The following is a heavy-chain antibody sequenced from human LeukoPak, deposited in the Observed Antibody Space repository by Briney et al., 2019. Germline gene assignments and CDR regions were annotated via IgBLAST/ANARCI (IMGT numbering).Heavy chain of an antibody. V-gene: IGHV4-34*01. CDR2: INQSGST. CDR3: AKDISGGIFDS. CDR1: GGSFSGYD. Sequence: PSETLSLTCAVYGGSFSGYDWSWIRQPPGKGLEWIGEINQSGSTNYNPSLKSRITISLDTSKNQFSLKLTSVTAADTAMYYCAKDISGGIFDSWGQGSLVTVSS. D-gene: IGHD3-22*01. J-gene: IGHJ4*02.